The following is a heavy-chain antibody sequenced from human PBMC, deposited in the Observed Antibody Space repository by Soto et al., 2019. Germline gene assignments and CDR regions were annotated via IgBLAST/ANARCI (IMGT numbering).Heavy chain of an antibody. D-gene: IGHD6-13*01. J-gene: IGHJ6*02. CDR1: GFTFGDYA. Sequence: GGSLRLSCTTSGFTFGDYAMSWFRQAPGKGREWVGVVRSPAYGETTDYAASVKGRFTNSRDNSKSIAYLEMNSLKSEDTAVYYCARYTYTSRYTYYGMDVWGHGTTVTVSS. V-gene: IGHV3-49*03. CDR2: VRSPAYGETT. CDR3: ARYTYTSRYTYYGMDV.